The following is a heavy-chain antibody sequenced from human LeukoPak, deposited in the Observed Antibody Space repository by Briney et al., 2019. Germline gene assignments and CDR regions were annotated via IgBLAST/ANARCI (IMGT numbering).Heavy chain of an antibody. J-gene: IGHJ4*02. CDR1: RGSVSITNSY. Sequence: PSQTLSLTCSVSRGSVSITNSYGGSSRQPPGNGPEWVASINYSALTYDNPSLKSRVSISIDPSKNHFSLKVSSVTAADTAVYYCASGTFDDYGDYDRGDYFDHWGQGTLVTVSS. D-gene: IGHD4-17*01. CDR2: INYSALT. CDR3: ASGTFDDYGDYDRGDYFDH. V-gene: IGHV4-39*02.